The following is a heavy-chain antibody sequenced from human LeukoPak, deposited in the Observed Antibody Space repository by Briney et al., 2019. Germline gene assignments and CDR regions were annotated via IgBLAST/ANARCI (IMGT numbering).Heavy chain of an antibody. CDR1: GFTFSSYW. CDR3: ARESWSDSVAFDI. J-gene: IGHJ3*02. D-gene: IGHD3-3*01. CDR2: INGDGSIT. V-gene: IGHV3-74*01. Sequence: GGSLRLSCAASGFTFSSYWMHWVRQAPGKGLVWVSRINGDGSITHYADSVKGRFTISRDSSKRTLYLQMNSLRAEDTAMYYCARESWSDSVAFDIWGLGTMVIVSS.